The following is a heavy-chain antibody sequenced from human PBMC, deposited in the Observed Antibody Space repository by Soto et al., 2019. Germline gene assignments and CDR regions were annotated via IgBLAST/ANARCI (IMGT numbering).Heavy chain of an antibody. CDR1: GGTFSSYA. V-gene: IGHV1-69*01. D-gene: IGHD5-12*01. CDR3: VRGVVRWLRSTGRYNWFDP. J-gene: IGHJ5*02. CDR2: IIPIFGTA. Sequence: QVQLVQSGAEVKKPGSSVKVSCKASGGTFSSYAISWVRQAPGQGLEWMGGIIPIFGTANYAQKFQGRVTITADESTSTAYMELSSLRSEDKAVYYCVRGVVRWLRSTGRYNWFDPWGQGTLVTVSS.